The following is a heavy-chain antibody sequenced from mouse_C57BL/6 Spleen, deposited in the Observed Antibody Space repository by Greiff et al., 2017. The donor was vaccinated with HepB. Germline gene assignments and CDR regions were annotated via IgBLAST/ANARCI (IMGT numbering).Heavy chain of an antibody. J-gene: IGHJ3*01. CDR3: ARPTS. D-gene: IGHD1-1*01. Sequence: VQRVESGPGLVQPSQSLSITCTVSGFSLTSYGVHWVRQSPGKGLEWLGVIWSGGSTDYNAAFISRLSISKDNSKSQVFFKMNSLQADDTAIYYCARPTSWGQGTLVTVSA. CDR2: IWSGGST. V-gene: IGHV2-2*01. CDR1: GFSLTSYG.